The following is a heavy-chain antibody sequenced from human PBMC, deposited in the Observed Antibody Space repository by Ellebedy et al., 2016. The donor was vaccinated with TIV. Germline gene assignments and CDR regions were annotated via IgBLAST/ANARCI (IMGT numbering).Heavy chain of an antibody. CDR1: GYTLTSYV. J-gene: IGHJ4*02. D-gene: IGHD2-8*01. V-gene: IGHV1-3*01. Sequence: AASVKVSCKASGYTLTSYVMHWVRQALGQSLEWMGWINAGNGHTQYSQKFQGRVTITRDTSASTAYMELSSLRSEDTAVYYCARGVYAMGNFDYWGQGTLVTVSS. CDR3: ARGVYAMGNFDY. CDR2: INAGNGHT.